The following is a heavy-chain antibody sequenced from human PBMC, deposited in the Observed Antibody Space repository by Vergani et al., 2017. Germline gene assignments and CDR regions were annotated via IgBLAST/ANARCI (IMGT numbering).Heavy chain of an antibody. V-gene: IGHV4-31*03. Sequence: QVQLQESGPGLVKPSQTLSLTCTVSGGSISSGGYYWSWIRQHPGKGLEWIGYISYNGNTYYNPSLKSRVTMSIDTSKSQFSLKLSSVTAADTAVYFCASNPRLGGDVVDSWGQGTLVTVSS. CDR1: GGSISSGGYY. D-gene: IGHD3-16*01. CDR3: ASNPRLGGDVVDS. CDR2: ISYNGNT. J-gene: IGHJ4*02.